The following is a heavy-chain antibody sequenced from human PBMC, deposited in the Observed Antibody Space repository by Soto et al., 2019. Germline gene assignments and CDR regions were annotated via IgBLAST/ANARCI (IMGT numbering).Heavy chain of an antibody. Sequence: ASVKVSCKASGYTFTSYAMHWVRQAPGQRLEWMGWINAGNGNTKYSQKFQGRVTITRDTSASTAYMELSSLRSEDTAVYYCARGQWGNYYDSRGYDYYYGMDVWGQGTTVTVSS. D-gene: IGHD3-22*01. J-gene: IGHJ6*02. V-gene: IGHV1-3*01. CDR3: ARGQWGNYYDSRGYDYYYGMDV. CDR1: GYTFTSYA. CDR2: INAGNGNT.